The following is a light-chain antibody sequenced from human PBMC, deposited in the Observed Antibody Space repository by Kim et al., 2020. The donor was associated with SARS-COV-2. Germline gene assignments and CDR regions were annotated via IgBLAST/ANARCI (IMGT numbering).Light chain of an antibody. V-gene: IGKV3-20*01. CDR1: QPVNSRY. Sequence: LPPEKAAPPSWTTQPVNSRYLAWYQQKPGQAPWLLIYEASNRATGIPDRFSGSGSGTDFTLTISSLEPEDCAVYYCQQYGNSPWTFGQGTKVDIK. CDR2: EAS. J-gene: IGKJ1*01. CDR3: QQYGNSPWT.